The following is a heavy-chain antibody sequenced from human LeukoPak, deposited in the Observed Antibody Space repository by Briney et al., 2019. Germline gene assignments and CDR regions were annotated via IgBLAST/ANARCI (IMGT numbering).Heavy chain of an antibody. V-gene: IGHV3-21*01. CDR3: ARAYDITSSFDY. D-gene: IGHD3-22*01. J-gene: IGHJ4*02. Sequence: AGGSLRLSCAASGFTFSSYAMHWVRQAPGKGLEWVSSISPAGTYTYYADSVKGRFTISRDNARNSLFLQVNSLRAEDTAIYYCARAYDITSSFDYCGQGTLVTVSS. CDR1: GFTFSSYA. CDR2: ISPAGTYT.